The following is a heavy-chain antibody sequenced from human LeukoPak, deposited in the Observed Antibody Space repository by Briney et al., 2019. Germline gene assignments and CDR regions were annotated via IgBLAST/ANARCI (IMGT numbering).Heavy chain of an antibody. CDR2: IYHSGST. J-gene: IGHJ4*02. D-gene: IGHD3-22*01. Sequence: SETLSLTCTVSGYYISSGYYWGWILQPPGKGLDWIGSIYHSGSTYYNPSLKSRVTISVDTSKNQFSLKLSSVTAADTAVYYCARDNNDSSGYYLSSWGQGTLVTVSS. CDR1: GYYISSGYY. V-gene: IGHV4-38-2*02. CDR3: ARDNNDSSGYYLSS.